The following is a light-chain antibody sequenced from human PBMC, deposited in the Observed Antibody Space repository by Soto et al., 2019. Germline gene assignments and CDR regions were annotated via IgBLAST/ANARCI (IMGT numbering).Light chain of an antibody. CDR1: QIVSSN. V-gene: IGKV3-15*01. Sequence: EIVMTQSPATLSVSPGERATLSCRASQIVSSNVAWYQQIPGQTPRLLIYGASTRATGVPVRFSGSVSGTEYTLTISGLQSEDFAVDYCPQYDDGPYAFGQGAKVEI. CDR2: GAS. J-gene: IGKJ2*01. CDR3: PQYDDGPYA.